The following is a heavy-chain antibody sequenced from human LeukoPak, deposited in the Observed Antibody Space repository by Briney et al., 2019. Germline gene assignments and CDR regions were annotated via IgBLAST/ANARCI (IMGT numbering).Heavy chain of an antibody. Sequence: SETLSLTCTVSGGSINNSSYYWGWIRQPPGKGLEWIGSIYYSGSTYYNPSLKSRVTISVDTSKSQFSLKLSSVTAADTAVYYCTRDKQLVWPVYYYYYMDVWGKGTTVTVSS. J-gene: IGHJ6*03. V-gene: IGHV4-39*07. CDR3: TRDKQLVWPVYYYYYMDV. CDR2: IYYSGST. D-gene: IGHD6-13*01. CDR1: GGSINNSSYY.